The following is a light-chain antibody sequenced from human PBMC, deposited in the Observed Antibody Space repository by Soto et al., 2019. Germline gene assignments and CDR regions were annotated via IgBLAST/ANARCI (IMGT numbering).Light chain of an antibody. Sequence: QLVLTQPPSVSGAPGQRVTISCTGSSSNIGAGYDVHWYQQLPGTAPKVLIYGNTNRPSGVPDRFSGSQSGTSASLAITGLQAEDEADYYCQTSHSGLIGLIFGTGTKLTVL. CDR2: GNT. V-gene: IGLV1-40*01. CDR1: SSNIGAGYD. J-gene: IGLJ1*01. CDR3: QTSHSGLIGLI.